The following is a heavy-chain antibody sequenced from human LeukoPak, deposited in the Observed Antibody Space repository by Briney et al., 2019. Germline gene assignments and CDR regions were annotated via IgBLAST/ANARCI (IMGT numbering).Heavy chain of an antibody. CDR2: INPNSGGT. Sequence: GSVKVSCKASGYTFTGYYMHWVRQAPGQGLEWMGWINPNSGGTNYAQKFQGRVTMTRDTSISTAYMELSRLRSDDTAVYYCARGAPYDYVWGIWGQGTLVTVSS. V-gene: IGHV1-2*02. J-gene: IGHJ4*02. CDR1: GYTFTGYY. D-gene: IGHD3-16*01. CDR3: ARGAPYDYVWGI.